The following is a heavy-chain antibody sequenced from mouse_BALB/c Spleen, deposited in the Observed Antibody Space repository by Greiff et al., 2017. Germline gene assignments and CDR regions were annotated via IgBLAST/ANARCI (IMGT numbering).Heavy chain of an antibody. D-gene: IGHD3-3*01. CDR1: GYTFTSYW. J-gene: IGHJ4*01. CDR3: AREDSGDQGAMDY. CDR2: INPSTGYT. V-gene: IGHV1-7*01. Sequence: QVQLQQSGAELAKPGASVKMSCKASGYTFTSYWMHWVKQRPGQGLEWIGYINPSTGYTEYNQKFKDKATLTADKSSSTAYMQLSSLTSEDSAVYYCAREDSGDQGAMDYWGQGTSVTVSS.